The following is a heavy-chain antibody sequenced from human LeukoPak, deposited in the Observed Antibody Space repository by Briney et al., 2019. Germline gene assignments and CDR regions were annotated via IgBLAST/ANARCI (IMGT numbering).Heavy chain of an antibody. Sequence: GGSLRLSCAASGFTFSSYGMHWVRQAPGKGLEWVAVIWYDGSNKYYADSVKGRFTISRDNSKNTLYLQMNSLRAEDTAVYYCARDPGDYDILTEYYGMDVWGQGTTVTVSS. V-gene: IGHV3-33*01. CDR3: ARDPGDYDILTEYYGMDV. J-gene: IGHJ6*02. D-gene: IGHD3-9*01. CDR2: IWYDGSNK. CDR1: GFTFSSYG.